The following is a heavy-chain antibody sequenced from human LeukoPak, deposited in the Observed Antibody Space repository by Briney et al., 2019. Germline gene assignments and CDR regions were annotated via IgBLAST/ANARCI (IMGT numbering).Heavy chain of an antibody. Sequence: PGGSLRLSCAASGFTFYDYAMHWVRQAPRKGLEWVSGISWNSGSIGYADSVKGRFTISRDNAKNSLYLQMNILRAEDTAVYYCARGTVVTRASYYFQHWGQGTLVTVSS. CDR3: ARGTVVTRASYYFQH. CDR2: ISWNSGSI. D-gene: IGHD4-23*01. V-gene: IGHV3-9*01. J-gene: IGHJ1*01. CDR1: GFTFYDYA.